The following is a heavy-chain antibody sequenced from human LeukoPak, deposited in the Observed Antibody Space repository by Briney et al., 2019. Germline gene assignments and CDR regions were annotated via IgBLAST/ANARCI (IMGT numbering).Heavy chain of an antibody. CDR1: GFTFSKYW. CDR3: VSSGWYGGYFDF. J-gene: IGHJ4*02. CDR2: LKQDGGER. V-gene: IGHV3-7*03. Sequence: GGSLRLSCAASGFTFSKYWMSWVRQAPGKGLEWVANLKQDGGERYYVDSVKGRFTISRDNAKNSLFLQIISLKAEDTAVYYCVSSGWYGGYFDFWGQGILVTVSS. D-gene: IGHD6-19*01.